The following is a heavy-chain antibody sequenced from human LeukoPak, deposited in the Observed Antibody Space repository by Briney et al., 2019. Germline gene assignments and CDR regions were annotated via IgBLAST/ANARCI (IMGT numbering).Heavy chain of an antibody. Sequence: SETPSLTCAVYGGSFSAYHWTWIRQSPGKGLEWIGEINQSGSTNYNPSLKSRVTISVDTSKNQFSLRLTSVTAADTAVYYCAVASDSSSTSPQGCWFGPWGQGTRVTVSS. CDR2: INQSGST. CDR1: GGSFSAYH. V-gene: IGHV4-34*01. CDR3: AVASDSSSTSPQGCWFGP. J-gene: IGHJ5*02. D-gene: IGHD3-22*01.